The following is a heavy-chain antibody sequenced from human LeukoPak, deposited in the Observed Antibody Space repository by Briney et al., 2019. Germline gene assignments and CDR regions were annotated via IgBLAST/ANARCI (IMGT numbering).Heavy chain of an antibody. CDR3: ARAGYCSSTSCYGMDV. D-gene: IGHD2-2*01. CDR2: IYHSGST. CDR1: GGSISSSNW. Sequence: PSGTLSLTCAVSGGSISSSNWWSWVRQPPGKGLEWIGEIYHSGSTNYNPSLKSRVTISVDKSKNQFSLKLSSVTAADTAVYYCARAGYCSSTSCYGMDVWGQGTTVTISS. J-gene: IGHJ6*02. V-gene: IGHV4-4*02.